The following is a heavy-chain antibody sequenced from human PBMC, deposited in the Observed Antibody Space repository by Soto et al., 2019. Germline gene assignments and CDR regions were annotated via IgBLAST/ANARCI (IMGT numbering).Heavy chain of an antibody. CDR3: ANAFDSGGPCYSLHGLNV. D-gene: IGHD2-15*01. CDR2: INPNSGDT. CDR1: GYIFTGFY. J-gene: IGHJ6*01. V-gene: IGHV1-2*02. Sequence: ASVKVSCKASGYIFTGFYMHWVRNAPGQGLEWMGLINPNSGDTNYAHRFQGRVTMTSDTSISTANMELSRLRSYDTALSSCANAFDSGGPCYSLHGLNVWGKGNRVTVSS.